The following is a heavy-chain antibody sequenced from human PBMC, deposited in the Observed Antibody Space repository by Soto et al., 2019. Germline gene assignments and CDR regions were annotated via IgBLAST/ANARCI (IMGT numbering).Heavy chain of an antibody. Sequence: GGSLRLSCAASGFTFSSYWMSWVRQAPGKGLEWVANIKQDGSEKYYVDSVKGRFTISRDNAKNSLYLQMNSLRAEDTAVYYCARLYSGWSLGYFDYWGQGTLVTVSS. V-gene: IGHV3-7*05. CDR2: IKQDGSEK. D-gene: IGHD6-19*01. CDR1: GFTFSSYW. J-gene: IGHJ4*02. CDR3: ARLYSGWSLGYFDY.